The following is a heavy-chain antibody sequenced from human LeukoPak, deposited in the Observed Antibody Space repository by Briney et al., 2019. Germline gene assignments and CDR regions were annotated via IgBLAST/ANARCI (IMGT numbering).Heavy chain of an antibody. CDR3: ARVECSSSPGYFDY. J-gene: IGHJ4*02. Sequence: SVNLSCKASGGTFSSYAISWVRQAPGQGLEWMGGIIPIFGTANYAQKFQGRVTITADESTSTAYMELSSLRSEDTAVYYCARVECSSSPGYFDYWGQGTLVTVSS. CDR1: GGTFSSYA. D-gene: IGHD6-6*01. V-gene: IGHV1-69*13. CDR2: IIPIFGTA.